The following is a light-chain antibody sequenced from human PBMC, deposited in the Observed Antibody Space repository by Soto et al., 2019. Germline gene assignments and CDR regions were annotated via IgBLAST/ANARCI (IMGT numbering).Light chain of an antibody. CDR1: QSVSSN. J-gene: IGKJ1*01. V-gene: IGKV3-15*01. CDR3: QQYNKWPLT. Sequence: EILMTQSPGTLSASPGERATLSCRASQSVSSNLAWYQQKPGQAPRLLIYAVSTRATGIPARFSGSGSGTEFTLTISSLQSEDFAVYYCQQYNKWPLTFGQGTKVEIQ. CDR2: AVS.